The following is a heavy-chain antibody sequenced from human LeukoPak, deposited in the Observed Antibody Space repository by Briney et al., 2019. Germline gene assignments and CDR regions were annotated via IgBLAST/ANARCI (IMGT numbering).Heavy chain of an antibody. Sequence: SETLSLTCTVSGGSISSGGYYWSWIRQHPGKGLEWIGYSYYSGSTYYNPSLKSRVTISIDTSKNQFSLKLSSVTAADTAVYCARHLTGSSVCIEYWGQGTLVTVSS. CDR3: ARHLTGSSVCIEY. CDR1: GGSISSGGYY. CDR2: SYYSGST. J-gene: IGHJ4*02. D-gene: IGHD2-8*02. V-gene: IGHV4-31*03.